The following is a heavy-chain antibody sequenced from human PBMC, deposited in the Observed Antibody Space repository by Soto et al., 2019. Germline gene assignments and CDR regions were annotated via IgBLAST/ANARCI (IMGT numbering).Heavy chain of an antibody. CDR3: AAPPRY. Sequence: PSETLSLTCAVYGGSFSGYYWSWIRQPPGKGLEWIGKINHSGSTNYNPSLKSRVTISVDTSKNQFSLKLTSVTAADTAVYYCAAPPRYWGQGTLVTVSS. CDR1: GGSFSGYY. D-gene: IGHD6-6*01. J-gene: IGHJ4*02. V-gene: IGHV4-34*01. CDR2: INHSGST.